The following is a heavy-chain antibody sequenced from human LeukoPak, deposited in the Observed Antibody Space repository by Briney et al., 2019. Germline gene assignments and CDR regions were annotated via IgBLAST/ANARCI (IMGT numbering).Heavy chain of an antibody. J-gene: IGHJ4*02. D-gene: IGHD2-15*01. Sequence: GGSLRLSCAASGFTFSRHWMYWVRHAPGKGLVWVSRIDSDESDITYADSVKGRFTISRDNAKDTLYLQMNSLRSEDTAVYFCGRGYSTTPPDYWGQGTLVIVSS. CDR3: GRGYSTTPPDY. CDR2: IDSDESDI. V-gene: IGHV3-74*01. CDR1: GFTFSRHW.